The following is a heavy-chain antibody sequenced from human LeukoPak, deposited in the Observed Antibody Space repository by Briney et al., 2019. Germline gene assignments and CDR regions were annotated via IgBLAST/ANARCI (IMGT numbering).Heavy chain of an antibody. Sequence: RGSLRLSCAASGFTFSSYWMSWVRQAPGKGLEWVVNIKQDGSEKYYVDSVKGRFTISRDNAKNSLYLQMNSLRAEDTAVYYCARVSFYCSSTSCYYYYYMDVWGKGTTVTISS. D-gene: IGHD2-2*01. J-gene: IGHJ6*03. CDR1: GFTFSSYW. CDR2: IKQDGSEK. V-gene: IGHV3-7*01. CDR3: ARVSFYCSSTSCYYYYYMDV.